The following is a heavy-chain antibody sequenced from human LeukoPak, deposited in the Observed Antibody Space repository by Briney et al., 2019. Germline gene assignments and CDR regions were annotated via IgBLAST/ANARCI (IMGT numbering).Heavy chain of an antibody. Sequence: GGTLRLSCTASGVRFSDYYMSWIRQAPGKGLEWVSYISDRGDTIYYADSVKGRFTISRDNANNSVPLQMNSLRPEDTAVYYCARLKAGNWGPGTLVAVSS. CDR2: ISDRGDTI. J-gene: IGHJ4*02. V-gene: IGHV3-11*01. CDR1: GVRFSDYY. CDR3: ARLKAGN.